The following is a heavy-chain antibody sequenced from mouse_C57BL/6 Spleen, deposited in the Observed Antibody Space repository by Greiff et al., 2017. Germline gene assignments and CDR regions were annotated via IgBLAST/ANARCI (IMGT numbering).Heavy chain of an antibody. CDR1: GYSFTGYY. CDR3: ARCAYYDYGDANDY. Sequence: VQLQQSGPELVKPGASVKISCKASGYSFTGYYMNWVKQSPEQSLEWIGAINPSTGGTPYNQKFKAKDTLTVHKSSRTAYMQLNSLTSEDSAVYYCARCAYYDYGDANDYWGQGTSVTVSS. D-gene: IGHD2-4*01. CDR2: INPSTGGT. J-gene: IGHJ4*01. V-gene: IGHV1-42*01.